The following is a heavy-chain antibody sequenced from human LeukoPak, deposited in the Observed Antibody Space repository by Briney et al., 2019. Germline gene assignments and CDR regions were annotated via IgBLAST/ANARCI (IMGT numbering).Heavy chain of an antibody. CDR1: GGSISSYY. CDR3: ARDFAELRFLEWLENWFDP. CDR2: IYYSGST. Sequence: SETLSLTCTVSGGSISSYYWSWIRQPPGKGLEWIGYIYYSGSTNYNPSLKSRVTISVDTSKNQFSLKLSSVTAADTAVYYCARDFAELRFLEWLENWFDPWGQGTLVTVSS. J-gene: IGHJ5*02. V-gene: IGHV4-59*01. D-gene: IGHD3-3*01.